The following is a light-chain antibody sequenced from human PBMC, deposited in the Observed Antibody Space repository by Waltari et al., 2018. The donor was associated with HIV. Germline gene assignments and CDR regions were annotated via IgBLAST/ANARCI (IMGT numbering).Light chain of an antibody. CDR2: EVS. Sequence: QSALTQPRSVSGSPGQSVTISCTGTSSDIGYFDYVSWYQQYPGKAPKVITYEVSQRPSGVPDRFTASKSGITASLTISGLQDEDEAHYYCCSYAGAYTYVFGTGTKVTVL. CDR3: CSYAGAYTYV. V-gene: IGLV2-11*01. J-gene: IGLJ1*01. CDR1: SSDIGYFDY.